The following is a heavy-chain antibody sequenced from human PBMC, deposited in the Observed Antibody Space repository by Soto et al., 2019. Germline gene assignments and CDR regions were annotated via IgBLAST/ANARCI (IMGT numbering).Heavy chain of an antibody. V-gene: IGHV3-30*18. CDR2: ISYDGSKK. CDR1: GFTFTNFG. D-gene: IGHD3-16*01. CDR3: AKWGRSVYGLDV. J-gene: IGHJ6*02. Sequence: QVQLVESGGGVVQPGRSLRLSCAVSGFTFTNFGMHWVRQAPGKGLEWVAVISYDGSKKYYLYSVKGRFTISRDDSKNTLYLEMNSLRAEDTAVYYCAKWGRSVYGLDVWGQETTVTVSS.